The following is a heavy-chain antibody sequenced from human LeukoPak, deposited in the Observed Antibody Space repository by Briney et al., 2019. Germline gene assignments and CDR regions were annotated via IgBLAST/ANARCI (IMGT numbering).Heavy chain of an antibody. CDR1: GFTFSSYA. D-gene: IGHD3-3*01. CDR3: AKVSIFGVVINPFDY. CDR2: ISYDGSNK. J-gene: IGHJ4*02. Sequence: QSGGSLRLSCAASGFTFSSYAMHWVRQAPGKGLEWVAVISYDGSNKYYADSVKGRFTISRDNSKNTLYLQMNSLRAEDTAVYYCAKVSIFGVVINPFDYWGQGTLVTVSS. V-gene: IGHV3-30-3*01.